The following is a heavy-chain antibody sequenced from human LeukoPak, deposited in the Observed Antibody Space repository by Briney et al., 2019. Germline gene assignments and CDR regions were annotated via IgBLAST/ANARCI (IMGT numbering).Heavy chain of an antibody. V-gene: IGHV4-59*01. CDR3: AGLGASGNGYLSWFDP. CDR2: IYYSGNA. D-gene: IGHD3-22*01. Sequence: SETLSLTCTVPGGSISTYYWSWVRQPPGKGLEWGGYIYYSGNANYNPSLKSRVTISVDTSKNQFYLKLSSVTAADTAVYYCAGLGASGNGYLSWFDPWGQGTLVTVSS. CDR1: GGSISTYY. J-gene: IGHJ5*02.